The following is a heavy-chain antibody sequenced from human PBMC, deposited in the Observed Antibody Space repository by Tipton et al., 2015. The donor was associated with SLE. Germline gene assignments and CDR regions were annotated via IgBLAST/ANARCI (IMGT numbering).Heavy chain of an antibody. CDR1: NDSINNYY. V-gene: IGHV4-59*01. D-gene: IGHD3-16*02. CDR3: ARGNLSVRRWFDP. CDR2: IFYTGSA. J-gene: IGHJ5*02. Sequence: TLSLTCTVSNDSINNYYWTWIRQPPGKGLEWIGYIFYTGSASYNPSLTGRVTISLDTSKNQFSLKLSSVIAADTAMYYCARGNLSVRRWFDPWGQGTLVTVSS.